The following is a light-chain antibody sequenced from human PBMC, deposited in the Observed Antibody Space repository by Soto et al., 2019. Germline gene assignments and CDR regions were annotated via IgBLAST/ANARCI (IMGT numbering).Light chain of an antibody. CDR3: QQYYSYPIT. V-gene: IGKV1-17*01. CDR2: AAS. Sequence: DARVTRPPSALSALVGDTVTITCRASQGIRNDLGWYQQKPGQSHSLRMYAASTLQSWVPSRFSGGESGTEYTLTFTSLQPEHFATYYCQQYYSYPITFGQGTRLEI. J-gene: IGKJ5*01. CDR1: QGIRND.